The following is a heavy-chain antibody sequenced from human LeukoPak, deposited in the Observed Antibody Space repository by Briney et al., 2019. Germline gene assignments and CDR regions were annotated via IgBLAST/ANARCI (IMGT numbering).Heavy chain of an antibody. D-gene: IGHD6-19*01. CDR3: AASSGWYYFDY. Sequence: GGSLRLSCAASGFTFSDYYMSWIRQAPGKGLEWISYITSGSTTIYADSVKGRFTISRDNAKNSLYLQMNSLRAEDTAVYYCAASSGWYYFDYWGQGTLVTVSS. J-gene: IGHJ4*02. V-gene: IGHV3-11*01. CDR2: ITSGSTT. CDR1: GFTFSDYY.